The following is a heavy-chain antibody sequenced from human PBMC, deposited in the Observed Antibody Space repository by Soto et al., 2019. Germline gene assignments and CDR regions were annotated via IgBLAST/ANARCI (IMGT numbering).Heavy chain of an antibody. CDR2: INPNSGGT. V-gene: IGHV1-2*02. Sequence: ASVKVSCKASGYTFTGYYMHGVQQSPGQGLEWMGWINPNSGGTNYAQKFQGRVTMTRDTSISTAYMELSRLRSDDTAVYYCARDLGYYDSSSFDYWGQGTLVTVSS. CDR1: GYTFTGYY. J-gene: IGHJ4*02. D-gene: IGHD3-22*01. CDR3: ARDLGYYDSSSFDY.